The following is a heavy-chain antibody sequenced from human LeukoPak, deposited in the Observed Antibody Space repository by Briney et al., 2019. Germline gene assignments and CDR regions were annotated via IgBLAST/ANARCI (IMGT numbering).Heavy chain of an antibody. CDR2: ISGSGGST. D-gene: IGHD6-19*01. V-gene: IGHV3-23*01. CDR3: AKRKAGYSSGWYGLIFDY. CDR1: GFTFSSYA. Sequence: GGSLRLSCAASGFTFSSYAMSWVRQAPGKGLEWASAISGSGGSTYYADSVKGRFTISRDNSKNTLYLQMNSLRAEDTAVYYCAKRKAGYSSGWYGLIFDYWGQGTLVTVSS. J-gene: IGHJ4*02.